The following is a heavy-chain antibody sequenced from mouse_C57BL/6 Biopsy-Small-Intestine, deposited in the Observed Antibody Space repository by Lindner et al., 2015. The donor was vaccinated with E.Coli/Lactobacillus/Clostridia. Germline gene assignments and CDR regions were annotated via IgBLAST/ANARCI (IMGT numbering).Heavy chain of an antibody. CDR2: ISPRDGST. V-gene: IGHV1-85*01. D-gene: IGHD2-4*01. CDR1: GYTFTSCD. Sequence: VQLQESGPELVKPGASVKLSCKASGYTFTSCDINWVNQRPGQGLEWIGWISPRDGSTEYNEKFKGKATLTVDTSSSTAYMELHSLTSEDSAVYFCARYDYDGAYWGQGTLVTVSA. CDR3: ARYDYDGAY. J-gene: IGHJ3*01.